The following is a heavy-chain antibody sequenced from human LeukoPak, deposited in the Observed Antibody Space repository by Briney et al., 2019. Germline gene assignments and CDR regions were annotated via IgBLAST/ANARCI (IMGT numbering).Heavy chain of an antibody. CDR1: GGSISSYY. J-gene: IGHJ5*02. CDR2: IYYSGST. CDR3: APRVGATYNWFDP. Sequence: PSETLSLTCTVSGGSISSYYWSWIRQPPGKGLEWIGYIYYSGSTNYNPSLKSRVTISVDTSKNQFSLKLSSVTAADTAVFYCAPRVGATYNWFDPWGQGTLVTVSS. D-gene: IGHD1-26*01. V-gene: IGHV4-59*12.